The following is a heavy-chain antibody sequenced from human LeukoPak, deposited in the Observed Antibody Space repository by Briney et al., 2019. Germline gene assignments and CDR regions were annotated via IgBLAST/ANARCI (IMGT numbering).Heavy chain of an antibody. Sequence: SETLSPTCTASGGSISSYYWSWIRQPPGKGLEWIGYIYYSGSTNYNPSLKSRVTISVDTSKNQFSLKLSSVTAADTAVYYCARSRRVAIVAFDIWGQGTMVTVSS. CDR3: ARSRRVAIVAFDI. CDR2: IYYSGST. CDR1: GGSISSYY. D-gene: IGHD2-21*01. J-gene: IGHJ3*02. V-gene: IGHV4-59*01.